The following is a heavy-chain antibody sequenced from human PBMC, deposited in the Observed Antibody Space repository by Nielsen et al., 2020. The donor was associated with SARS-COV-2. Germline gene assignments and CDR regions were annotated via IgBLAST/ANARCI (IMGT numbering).Heavy chain of an antibody. Sequence: GESLKISCIASGFTFNIYAMAWVRPTPGRGLQWVSGISASGGSTYYTNSVKGRFAVSRDNSRNTLYLQMHSLRVEDTALYYCAKDVLLWFGELLMGGYFDYWGQGTLVTVSS. V-gene: IGHV3-23*01. CDR1: GFTFNIYA. CDR2: ISASGGST. J-gene: IGHJ4*02. CDR3: AKDVLLWFGELLMGGYFDY. D-gene: IGHD3-10*01.